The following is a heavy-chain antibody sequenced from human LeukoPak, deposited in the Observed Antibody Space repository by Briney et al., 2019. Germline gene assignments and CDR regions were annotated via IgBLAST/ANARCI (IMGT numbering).Heavy chain of an antibody. CDR3: AKGHSSGWYFWDY. CDR1: GFTFSSYA. J-gene: IGHJ4*02. V-gene: IGHV3-23*01. Sequence: GGSLRLSCAASGFTFSSYAMSWVRQAPGKGLEWVSAVSSSGGSTNYADYVKGQFTISRDNSKNTVYLHMNNLRAEDTAVYYCAKGHSSGWYFWDYWGQGTLVTVSS. CDR2: VSSSGGST. D-gene: IGHD6-19*01.